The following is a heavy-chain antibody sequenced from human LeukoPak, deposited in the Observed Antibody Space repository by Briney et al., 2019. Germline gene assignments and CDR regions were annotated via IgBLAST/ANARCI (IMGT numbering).Heavy chain of an antibody. CDR1: GFTFSYYT. CDR3: ARGATYYSGSASYYHAY. J-gene: IGHJ4*02. CDR2: ISFDGSNK. Sequence: GRSLRLSYAASGFTFSYYTMHWVRQAPGKGLEWVAAISFDGSNKYHADSVKGRFTVSRDNSKTTLYLEMNSLRAEDTAVYYCARGATYYSGSASYYHAYWGQGALVTVSS. V-gene: IGHV3-30-3*01. D-gene: IGHD3-10*01.